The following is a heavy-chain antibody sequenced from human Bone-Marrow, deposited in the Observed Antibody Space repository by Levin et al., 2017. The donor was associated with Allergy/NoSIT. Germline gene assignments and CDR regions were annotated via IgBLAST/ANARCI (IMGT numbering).Heavy chain of an antibody. V-gene: IGHV4-59*01. CDR1: GGSISSYY. CDR3: ARVPDYDFWSGYFGVPGWFDP. Sequence: GSLRLSCTVSGGSISSYYWSWIRQPPGKGLEWIGYIYYSGSTNYNPSLKSRVTISVDTSKYQFSLKLSSVTAADTAVYYCARVPDYDFWSGYFGVPGWFDPWGQGTLVTVSS. CDR2: IYYSGST. J-gene: IGHJ5*02. D-gene: IGHD3-3*01.